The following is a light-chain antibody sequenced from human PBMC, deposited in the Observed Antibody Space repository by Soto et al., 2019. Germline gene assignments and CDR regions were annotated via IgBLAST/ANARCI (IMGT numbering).Light chain of an antibody. V-gene: IGKV3-15*01. Sequence: EIVMTQSPATLSGSPGERVTLSCRASQGVASYLAWYQQKPGQAPRLLIYGASTRATDIPARFSGSGSGTEFTLTITSLQSEDFAVDYCQQCSDWPLFTFGQGTRLEIK. CDR1: QGVASY. J-gene: IGKJ5*01. CDR2: GAS. CDR3: QQCSDWPLFT.